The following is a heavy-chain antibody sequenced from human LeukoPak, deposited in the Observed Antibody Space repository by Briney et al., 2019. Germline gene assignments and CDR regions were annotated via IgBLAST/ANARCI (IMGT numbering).Heavy chain of an antibody. Sequence: GESLKISCKGSGYSINNYWIGWVRQMPGKGLEWMGIIYPADSDIRYSPSFQGQVTISADKSISTAYLQWSSLKASDTAMYYCARQEYCSGGSCYHWFDPWGQGTLVTVSS. D-gene: IGHD2-15*01. CDR1: GYSINNYW. CDR2: IYPADSDI. V-gene: IGHV5-51*01. J-gene: IGHJ5*02. CDR3: ARQEYCSGGSCYHWFDP.